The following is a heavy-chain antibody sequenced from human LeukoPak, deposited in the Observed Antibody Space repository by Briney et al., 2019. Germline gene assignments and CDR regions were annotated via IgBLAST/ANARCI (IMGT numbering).Heavy chain of an antibody. CDR2: ISWNSGSI. J-gene: IGHJ4*02. Sequence: GGSLRLSCAASGFTFDDYGMSWVRQAPGKGLEWVSGISWNSGSIGYADSVKGRFTTSRDNAKNSLYLQMNSLRAEDTALYYCAKGETEAVAGAFDYWGQGTLVTVSS. CDR1: GFTFDDYG. CDR3: AKGETEAVAGAFDY. D-gene: IGHD6-19*01. V-gene: IGHV3-9*01.